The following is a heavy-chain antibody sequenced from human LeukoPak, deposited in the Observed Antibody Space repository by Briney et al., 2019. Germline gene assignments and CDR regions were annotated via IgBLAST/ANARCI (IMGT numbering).Heavy chain of an antibody. D-gene: IGHD1-26*01. CDR1: GYTFTGYY. J-gene: IGHJ4*02. CDR2: INPNSGGT. CDR3: VRRMELLHFDS. V-gene: IGHV1-2*02. Sequence: ASVKVSCKASGYTFTGYYIHWVRQAPGQGLEWVGWINPNSGGTNYAQKFQGRVTMTRDTSISTVYMEVSRLRSDDTAVYYCVRRMELLHFDSWGQGTLVIVSS.